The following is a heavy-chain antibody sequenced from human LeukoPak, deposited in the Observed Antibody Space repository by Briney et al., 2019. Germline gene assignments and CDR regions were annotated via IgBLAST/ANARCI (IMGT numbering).Heavy chain of an antibody. Sequence: GGSLRLSCAASGFTVFNYWMSWVRQAPGKGLEWVANINLDGSQKYYVDSLKGRFTISRDNAKNSLYLQMNSLRVEDTAVYYCAKTGMLRRVGYLDVWGKGTAVIVSS. D-gene: IGHD1-1*01. J-gene: IGHJ6*04. CDR1: GFTVFNYW. CDR2: INLDGSQK. V-gene: IGHV3-7*01. CDR3: AKTGMLRRVGYLDV.